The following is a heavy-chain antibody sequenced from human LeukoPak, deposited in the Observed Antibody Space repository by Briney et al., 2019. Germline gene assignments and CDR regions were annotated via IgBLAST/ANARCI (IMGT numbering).Heavy chain of an antibody. CDR1: GGSISSSSYY. CDR3: ARHYIVGATPYYFDY. CDR2: INYRGNT. J-gene: IGHJ4*02. D-gene: IGHD1-26*01. Sequence: SETLSLTCTVSGGSISSSSYYWGWIRQPPGKGLDWIGIINYRGNTYYNPSLKSRVTISVDTSKNQFSLKLSSVTAADTAVYYCARHYIVGATPYYFDYWGQGTLVTVSS. V-gene: IGHV4-39*01.